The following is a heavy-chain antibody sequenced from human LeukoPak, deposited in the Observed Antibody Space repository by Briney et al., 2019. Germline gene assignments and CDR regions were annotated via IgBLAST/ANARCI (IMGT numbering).Heavy chain of an antibody. V-gene: IGHV5-51*01. CDR1: GYSFTRFW. J-gene: IGHJ4*02. CDR3: ARSFSILGSAYHFDN. CDR2: IYAGDADV. D-gene: IGHD3-3*01. Sequence: GESLKISCKCSGYSFTRFWIAWVRQTPGKGLQWMGIIYAGDADVRYSPSFEGQVTISVDKSSNTAFLQWRSLKASDTGMYYCARSFSILGSAYHFDNWGQGTLVTVSS.